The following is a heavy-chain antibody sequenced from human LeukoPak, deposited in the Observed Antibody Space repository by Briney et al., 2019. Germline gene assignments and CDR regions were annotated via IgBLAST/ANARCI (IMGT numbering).Heavy chain of an antibody. CDR1: GFTFSSYS. J-gene: IGHJ5*02. Sequence: SGGSLRLSCAASGFTFSSYSMNWVRQAPGKGLEWVSYISSSSSTIYYADSVKGRFTISRDNAKNSLYLQMNSLRAEDTAVYYCARQPDYDILTGYYPRGQGTLVTVSS. CDR2: ISSSSSTI. D-gene: IGHD3-9*01. CDR3: ARQPDYDILTGYYP. V-gene: IGHV3-48*04.